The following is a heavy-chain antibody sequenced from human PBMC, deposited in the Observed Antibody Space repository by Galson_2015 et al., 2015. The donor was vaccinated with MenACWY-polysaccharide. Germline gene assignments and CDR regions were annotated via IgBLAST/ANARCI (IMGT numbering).Heavy chain of an antibody. V-gene: IGHV3-48*03. CDR3: ARTAASHPFDY. CDR2: ISGGNTI. J-gene: IGHJ4*02. CDR1: GFTFSSYE. Sequence: SLRLSCAASGFTFSSYEMNWVRQAPGKGLEWVSYISGGNTIYYADSVKGRFTISRDNAKNSLYLQMNSLRAEDTAIYYCARTAASHPFDYLGQGTLVTVSS. D-gene: IGHD6-6*01.